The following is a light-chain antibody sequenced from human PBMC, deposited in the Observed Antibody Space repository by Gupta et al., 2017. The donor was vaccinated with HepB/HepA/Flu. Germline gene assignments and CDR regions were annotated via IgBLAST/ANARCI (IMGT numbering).Light chain of an antibody. CDR3: QQYYSSPHT. CDR2: WAS. Sequence: DIVMTQSPDSLAVSLGERATFNCKSSRTRLSRANNRYYLAWYQQKPRHPPKLLIYWASTRESGVPDRFSGRGSGTNFTLTISSLQAEDVAVYYCQQYYSSPHTFGHGTXVDIK. CDR1: RTRLSRANNRYY. V-gene: IGKV4-1*01. J-gene: IGKJ3*01.